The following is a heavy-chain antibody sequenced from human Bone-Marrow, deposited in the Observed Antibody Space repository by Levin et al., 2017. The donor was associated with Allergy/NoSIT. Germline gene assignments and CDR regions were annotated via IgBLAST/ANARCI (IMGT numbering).Heavy chain of an antibody. J-gene: IGHJ3*02. CDR1: GFVFSGSA. Sequence: PGGSLRLSCAASGFVFSGSAMHWVRQASGKGLEWVGRVRSKTNSYATAYAASVRGRFTISRDDSKNTAYLQMHSLKTEDTAMYYCARSDRDYYDFWSAFQDDVTDAFDIWGQGTIVIVSS. V-gene: IGHV3-73*01. D-gene: IGHD3-3*01. CDR3: ARSDRDYYDFWSAFQDDVTDAFDI. CDR2: VRSKTNSYAT.